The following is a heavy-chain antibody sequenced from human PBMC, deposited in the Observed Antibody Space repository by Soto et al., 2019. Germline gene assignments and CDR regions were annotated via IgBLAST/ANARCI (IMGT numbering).Heavy chain of an antibody. D-gene: IGHD3-10*01. V-gene: IGHV1-69*13. CDR1: GDTFSGYP. CDR3: ARDGGFGELKY. CDR2: IIPVFGTT. J-gene: IGHJ4*02. Sequence: GASVKVPCKASGDTFSGYPINWVRQAPGEGLEWMGRIIPVFGTTNDAQRFEGRVTFTADDSTNTAYMELRGLLSEDTAVYFCARDGGFGELKYWGPGTLVTVSS.